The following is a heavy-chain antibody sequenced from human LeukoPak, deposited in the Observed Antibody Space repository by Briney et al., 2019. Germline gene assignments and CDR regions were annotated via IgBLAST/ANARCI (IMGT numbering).Heavy chain of an antibody. J-gene: IGHJ4*02. CDR3: ARDVSGSWSTDY. D-gene: IGHD3-3*01. V-gene: IGHV3-30*03. Sequence: GGSLRLSCAGSGFTFSSYGRQWVRQAPGKGLEGVAVISYDGSNKYYAGSVKGRFTISRDNSKNTLDLQMDALSAEDTAVYYCARDVSGSWSTDYWGQGTLVTVSS. CDR2: ISYDGSNK. CDR1: GFTFSSYG.